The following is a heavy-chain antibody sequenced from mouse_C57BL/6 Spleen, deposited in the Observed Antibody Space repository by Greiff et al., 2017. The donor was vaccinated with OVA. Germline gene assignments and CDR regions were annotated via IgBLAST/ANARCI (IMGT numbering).Heavy chain of an antibody. J-gene: IGHJ4*01. CDR1: GYTFTDYN. Sequence: VQLQQSGPELVKPGASVKIPCKASGYTFTDYNMAWVKQSHGKSLEWIGDINPNNGGTIYNQKFKGKATLTVDKSSSTAYMELRSLTSEDTAVYYCARWGRQGGMDYWGQGTSVTVSS. CDR2: INPNNGGT. V-gene: IGHV1-18*01. CDR3: ARWGRQGGMDY.